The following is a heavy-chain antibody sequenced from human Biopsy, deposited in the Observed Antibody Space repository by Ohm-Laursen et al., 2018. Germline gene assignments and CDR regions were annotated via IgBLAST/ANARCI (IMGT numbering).Heavy chain of an antibody. CDR1: GFSVSNKY. D-gene: IGHD2-15*01. J-gene: IGHJ6*02. CDR2: IKSVGSWT. CDR3: VSFLKDLNMAV. Sequence: GTLSLTCAASGFSVSNKYMSWIRQVPGKGLVWVSHIKSVGSWTNYADSVKGRFTISRDNAKNTLYLQMNSLRAEDTAVYYCVSFLKDLNMAVWGQGTTVTVSS. V-gene: IGHV3-74*01.